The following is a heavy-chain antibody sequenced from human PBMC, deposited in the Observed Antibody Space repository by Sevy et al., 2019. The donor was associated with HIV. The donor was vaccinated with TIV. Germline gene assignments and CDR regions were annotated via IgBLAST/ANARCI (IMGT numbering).Heavy chain of an antibody. V-gene: IGHV4-39*01. CDR1: GDSITRSNYY. CDR3: AGYPADQYDRTGYNTRGGYFDS. J-gene: IGHJ4*02. D-gene: IGHD3-22*01. CDR2: IYYSGRT. Sequence: SETLSLTCTVSGDSITRSNYYWAWIRQPPGRGLEWIGSIYYSGRTYYNPSLKSRVTFSVDTSRNRFSLGLSSVTAADTALYYCAGYPADQYDRTGYNTRGGYFDSWGQGTLVTVSS.